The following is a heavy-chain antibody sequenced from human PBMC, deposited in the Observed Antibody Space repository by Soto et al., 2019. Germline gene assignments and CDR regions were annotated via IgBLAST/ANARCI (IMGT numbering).Heavy chain of an antibody. D-gene: IGHD3-3*01. J-gene: IGHJ2*01. CDR2: IIPIFGTA. CDR3: ASGEFFGVVINPTYWYFDL. Sequence: QVQLVQSGAEVKKPGSSVKVSCKASGGTFSSYAISWVRQAPGQGLEWMGGIIPIFGTANYAQKFQGRVTITADESTSTAYMELSSLRSEDTAVYYCASGEFFGVVINPTYWYFDLRGRGTLVTVSS. V-gene: IGHV1-69*01. CDR1: GGTFSSYA.